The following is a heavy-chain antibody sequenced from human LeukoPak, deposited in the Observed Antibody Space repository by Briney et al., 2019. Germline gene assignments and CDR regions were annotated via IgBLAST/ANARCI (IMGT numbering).Heavy chain of an antibody. CDR2: IFYSGTT. J-gene: IGHJ4*02. CDR1: NDSISPLY. Sequence: SSETLSLTCTVSNDSISPLYWGWIRQPPGKGLEFIGYIFYSGTTNFNPSLKSRVTLSVDTSKNQFSLRLNSVTAADTAVYYCARGGSAAKYYFDSWGQGTLVTVSS. CDR3: ARGGSAAKYYFDS. V-gene: IGHV4-59*11. D-gene: IGHD6-13*01.